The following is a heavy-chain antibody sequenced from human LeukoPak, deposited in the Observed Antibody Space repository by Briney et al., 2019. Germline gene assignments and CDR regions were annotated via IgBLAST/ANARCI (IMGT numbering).Heavy chain of an antibody. D-gene: IGHD4-17*01. CDR1: GGSITSYY. V-gene: IGHV4-4*07. CDR3: ASGQTYGDYFDY. Sequence: SETLSLTCSVSGGSITSYYWSWIRQPAGKGLQWIGRIYPSGDINYNPSLKSRVTMSVDTSKNQFSLKLSSVTAADTAVYYCASGQTYGDYFDYWGQGTLVTVSS. J-gene: IGHJ4*02. CDR2: IYPSGDI.